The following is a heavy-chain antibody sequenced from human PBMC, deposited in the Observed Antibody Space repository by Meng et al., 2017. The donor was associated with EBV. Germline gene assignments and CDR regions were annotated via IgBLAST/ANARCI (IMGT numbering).Heavy chain of an antibody. D-gene: IGHD2-21*01. CDR1: GYTFTSYY. Sequence: QVQPVQTGAEVKNPGASSKVSCKASGYTFTSYYMHGGRQGPGQGLEWMGIINPSGGSTSYAQKFQGRVTMTRDTSTSTVYMELSSLRSEDTAVYYCARDFCGGDCYLFDYWGQGTLVTVSS. V-gene: IGHV1-46*01. CDR3: ARDFCGGDCYLFDY. J-gene: IGHJ4*02. CDR2: INPSGGST.